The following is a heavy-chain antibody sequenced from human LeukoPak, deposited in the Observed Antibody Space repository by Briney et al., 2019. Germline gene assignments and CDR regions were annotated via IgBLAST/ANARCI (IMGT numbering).Heavy chain of an antibody. Sequence: PGGSLRLSCAASGFTFSSYPMSWVRQAPGKGLEWVSAISGSGGSTYYADSVKGRFTISRDNSKNTLYLQMNSLRAEDTAVYYCAKGRSNYGYNCFDPWDQGTLVTVSS. CDR3: AKGRSNYGYNCFDP. CDR1: GFTFSSYP. J-gene: IGHJ5*02. D-gene: IGHD4-11*01. V-gene: IGHV3-23*01. CDR2: ISGSGGST.